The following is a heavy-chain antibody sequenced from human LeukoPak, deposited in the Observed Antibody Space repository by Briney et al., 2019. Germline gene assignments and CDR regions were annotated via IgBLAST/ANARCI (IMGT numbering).Heavy chain of an antibody. CDR1: GFTFSSYS. CDR2: ISSSSSYI. D-gene: IGHD6-13*01. Sequence: GGSLRLSCAASGFTFSSYSMNWVRQAPGKGLEWASSISSSSSYIYYADSVKGRFTISRDNAKNSLYLQMNSLRAEDTAVYYCARVARGGIAAAGTNWGQGTLVTVSS. V-gene: IGHV3-21*01. CDR3: ARVARGGIAAAGTN. J-gene: IGHJ4*02.